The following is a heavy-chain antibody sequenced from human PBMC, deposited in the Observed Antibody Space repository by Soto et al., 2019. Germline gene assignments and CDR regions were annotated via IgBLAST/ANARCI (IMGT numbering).Heavy chain of an antibody. CDR2: IYYTGTT. Sequence: PSETLSLTCTASGGSISGHYWRWMRQPPGKGLVWIGHIYYTGTTNYNPSLRGRLTISVDTSTNQFSLKLPSVTTADTAVYYCAREGLMTQSNYAFDDWSQGTLVTVS. CDR3: AREGLMTQSNYAFDD. J-gene: IGHJ4*02. CDR1: GGSISGHY. V-gene: IGHV4-59*11. D-gene: IGHD1-7*01.